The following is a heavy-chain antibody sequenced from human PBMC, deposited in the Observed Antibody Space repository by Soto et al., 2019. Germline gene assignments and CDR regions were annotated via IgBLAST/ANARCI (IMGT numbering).Heavy chain of an antibody. V-gene: IGHV1-69*01. D-gene: IGHD6-6*01. CDR2: IIPIFGTA. J-gene: IGHJ6*02. CDR1: GGTFSSYA. CDR3: ARERGYSSSSYYYYGMDV. Sequence: QVQLVQSGAEVKKPGSSVKVSCKASGGTFSSYAISWVRQAPGQGLEWMGGIIPIFGTANYAQKFQGGVTITADESTSTAYMELSSLRSEDTAVYYCARERGYSSSSYYYYGMDVWGQGTTVTVSS.